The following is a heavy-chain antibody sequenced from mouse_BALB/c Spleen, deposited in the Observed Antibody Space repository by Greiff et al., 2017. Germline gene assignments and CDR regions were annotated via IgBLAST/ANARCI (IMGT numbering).Heavy chain of an antibody. Sequence: EVNVVESGGGLVQPGGSRKLSCAASGFTFSSFGMHWVRQAPEKGLEWVAYISSGSSTIYYADTVKGRFTISRDNPKNTLFLQMTSLRSEDTAMYYCARSFYGNYLGAMDYWGQGTSVTVSS. CDR3: ARSFYGNYLGAMDY. CDR2: ISSGSSTI. J-gene: IGHJ4*01. CDR1: GFTFSSFG. D-gene: IGHD2-10*01. V-gene: IGHV5-17*02.